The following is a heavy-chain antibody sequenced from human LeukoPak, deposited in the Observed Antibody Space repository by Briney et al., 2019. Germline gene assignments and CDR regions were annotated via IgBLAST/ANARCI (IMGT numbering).Heavy chain of an antibody. Sequence: PSETLSLTCTVSGGSISSYYWSWIRQPPGKGLEWIGYIYYSGSTNYSPSLKSRVTISVDTSKNQFSLKLSSVTAAATAVYYCARVPMVRGVIMIFDYWGQGTLVTVSS. CDR3: ARVPMVRGVIMIFDY. V-gene: IGHV4-59*08. D-gene: IGHD3-10*01. CDR1: GGSISSYY. CDR2: IYYSGST. J-gene: IGHJ4*02.